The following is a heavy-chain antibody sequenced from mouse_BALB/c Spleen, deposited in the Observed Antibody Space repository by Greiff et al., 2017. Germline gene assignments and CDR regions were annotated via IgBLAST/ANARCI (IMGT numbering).Heavy chain of an antibody. V-gene: IGHV10-1*02. CDR2: IRSKSNNYAT. CDR1: GFTFNTYA. Sequence: EVQRVESGGGLVQPKGSLKLSCAASGFTFNTYAMNWVRQAPGKGLEWVARIRSKSNNYATYYADSVKDRFTISRDDSQSMLYLQMNNLKTEDTAMYYCVRDDGNYWYFDVWGAGTTVTVSS. CDR3: VRDDGNYWYFDV. J-gene: IGHJ1*01. D-gene: IGHD2-1*01.